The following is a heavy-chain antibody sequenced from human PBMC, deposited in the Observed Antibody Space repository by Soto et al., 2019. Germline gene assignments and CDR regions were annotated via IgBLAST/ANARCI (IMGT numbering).Heavy chain of an antibody. D-gene: IGHD3-10*01. CDR2: ISVYNGNI. Sequence: QVQLLQSGAEVKKPGASVKVSCKASGYMFNTYGITWVGQAPGQGLEWMGWISVYNGNIDYAQKFEGRVTMTIDTSTSTAYMELKSLTSDDTAVYYCARTYGSGVYFLPFEYWGQGTPVSVSS. J-gene: IGHJ4*02. CDR1: GYMFNTYG. CDR3: ARTYGSGVYFLPFEY. V-gene: IGHV1-18*01.